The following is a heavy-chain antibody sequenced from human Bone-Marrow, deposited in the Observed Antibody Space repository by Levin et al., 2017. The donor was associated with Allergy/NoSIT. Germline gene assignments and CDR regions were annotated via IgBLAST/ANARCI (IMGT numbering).Heavy chain of an antibody. D-gene: IGHD5-12*01. CDR1: GFNFRDSA. J-gene: IGHJ4*02. Sequence: PGGSLRLSCVASGFNFRDSAMHWVRQSPGKGLEWLADLSYNGAVNYSADSVKGRFTVSRDNSQNTLFLQMNSLKPEDTAVYYCAKVMQGRSVDPVDFWGQGTRVIVTS. CDR3: AKVMQGRSVDPVDF. CDR2: LSYNGAVN. V-gene: IGHV3-30*18.